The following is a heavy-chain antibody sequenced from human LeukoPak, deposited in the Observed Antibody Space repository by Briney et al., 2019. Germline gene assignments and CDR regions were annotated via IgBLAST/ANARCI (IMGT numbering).Heavy chain of an antibody. D-gene: IGHD3-22*01. V-gene: IGHV1-18*01. CDR2: ISAYNGNT. CDR1: GYTFTSYG. CDR3: AREDYYDSSGYPDY. Sequence: GASVKVSCKASGYTFTSYGISWVRQAPGQGLEWMGWISAYNGNTNYAQKLQGRVTMTTDTSTSTAYMELRSLRSDDTAVYYCAREDYYDSSGYPDYWGQGTLVTVSS. J-gene: IGHJ4*02.